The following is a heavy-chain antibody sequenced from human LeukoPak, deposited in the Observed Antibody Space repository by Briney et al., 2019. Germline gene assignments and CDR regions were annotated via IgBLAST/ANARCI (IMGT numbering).Heavy chain of an antibody. CDR3: ARDRVLGYSHANYHGMDV. D-gene: IGHD5-18*01. CDR2: IYHSGST. CDR1: GGSISSSGYY. J-gene: IGHJ6*02. Sequence: NSSETLSLTCTVSGGSISSSGYYWSWIRQHPGKGLEWIGYIYHSGSTYYNPSLKSRATISVDTSQNQFSLKLSSVTAADTAMYYCARDRVLGYSHANYHGMDVWGQGTTVTVSS. V-gene: IGHV4-31*03.